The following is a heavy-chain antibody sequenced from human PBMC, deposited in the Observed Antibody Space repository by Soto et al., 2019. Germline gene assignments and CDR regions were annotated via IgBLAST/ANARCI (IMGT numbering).Heavy chain of an antibody. CDR3: ATRRGYCSGGSCPKSRPTLDYYYYGMDV. V-gene: IGHV4-59*01. Sequence: SETLSLTCTVSGGSISSSYWSWIRQPPGKGLEWIGYVYDSGSTNYNPSLRSRVTISVDTSKKQFSLKLSSVTAADTAVYYCATRRGYCSGGSCPKSRPTLDYYYYGMDVWGQGTTVTVSS. D-gene: IGHD2-15*01. CDR1: GGSISSSY. CDR2: VYDSGST. J-gene: IGHJ6*02.